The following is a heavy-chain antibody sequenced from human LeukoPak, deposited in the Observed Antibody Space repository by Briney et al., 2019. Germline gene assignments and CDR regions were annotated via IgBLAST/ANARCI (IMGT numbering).Heavy chain of an antibody. CDR2: ISIGGNTI. J-gene: IGHJ4*02. CDR1: GFTVSSNY. Sequence: ETGGSLRLSCAASGFTVSSNYMSWVRQAPGKGLEWVSYISIGGNTIYYADSVKGRFTISRDNAKNSLSLQMNSLRAEDTAVYFCARGGPLIDCWGQGTLVTVSS. V-gene: IGHV3-48*04. CDR3: ARGGPLIDC.